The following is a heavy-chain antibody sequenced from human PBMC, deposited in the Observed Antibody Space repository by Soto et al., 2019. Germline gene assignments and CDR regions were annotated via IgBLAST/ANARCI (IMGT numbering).Heavy chain of an antibody. Sequence: PSETLSLTCTVSGGSISSGGYYWSWIRQHPGKGLEWIGYIYHSGTTYYNQSLKSRVTISVDTSKNQIYLKLSSVTAADTAVYFCARDYYGSGSYYNPLGYYYGMDVWGQGTTVT. CDR1: GGSISSGGYY. CDR2: IYHSGTT. V-gene: IGHV4-31*03. J-gene: IGHJ6*02. D-gene: IGHD3-10*01. CDR3: ARDYYGSGSYYNPLGYYYGMDV.